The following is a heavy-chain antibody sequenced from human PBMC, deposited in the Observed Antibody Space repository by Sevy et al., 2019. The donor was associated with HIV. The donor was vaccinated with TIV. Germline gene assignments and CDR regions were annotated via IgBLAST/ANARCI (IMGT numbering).Heavy chain of an antibody. J-gene: IGHJ4*02. CDR2: ISYDGSNK. D-gene: IGHD3-16*02. Sequence: GGSLRLSCAASEFTFSSYAMHWVRQAPGKGLEWVAVISYDGSNKYYADSVKGRFTISRDNSKNTLYLQMNSLRAEDTAVYYCARDGAGLRLGELSLYHSYFDYWGQGTLVTVSS. CDR1: EFTFSSYA. CDR3: ARDGAGLRLGELSLYHSYFDY. V-gene: IGHV3-30-3*01.